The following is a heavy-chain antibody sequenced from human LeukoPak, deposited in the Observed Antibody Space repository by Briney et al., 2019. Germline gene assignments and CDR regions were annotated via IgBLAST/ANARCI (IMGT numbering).Heavy chain of an antibody. CDR3: ARAGGSYRVFDY. Sequence: GGSLRLSCAASGFTFNSYSMNWVRQAPGKGLEWISCITSSSGTIYYADSVKGRFTISRDNAKNSLYLQMNSLRAEDTAVYYCARAGGSYRVFDYWGQGTLVTVSS. CDR2: ITSSSGTI. D-gene: IGHD1-26*01. CDR1: GFTFNSYS. V-gene: IGHV3-48*01. J-gene: IGHJ4*02.